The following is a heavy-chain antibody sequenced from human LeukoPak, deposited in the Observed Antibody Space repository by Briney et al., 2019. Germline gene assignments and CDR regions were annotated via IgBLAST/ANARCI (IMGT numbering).Heavy chain of an antibody. CDR3: ARIARGWHRSFDY. V-gene: IGHV3-30*04. J-gene: IGHJ4*02. CDR1: GFTFSSYA. D-gene: IGHD6-19*01. Sequence: GGSLRLSCAASGFTFSSYAMHWVRQAPGKGLEWVAVISYDGSNKYYADSVKGRFTISRDNSKNTLYLQMNSLRAEDTAVYYCARIARGWHRSFDYWGQGTLVTVSS. CDR2: ISYDGSNK.